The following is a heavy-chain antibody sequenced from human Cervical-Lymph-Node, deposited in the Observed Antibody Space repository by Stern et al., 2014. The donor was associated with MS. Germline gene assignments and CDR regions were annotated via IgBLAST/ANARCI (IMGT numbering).Heavy chain of an antibody. V-gene: IGHV1-2*06. CDR1: GYTFTGYY. J-gene: IGHJ6*02. D-gene: IGHD3-22*01. Sequence: QLVQSGAEVKKPGASVKVSCKASGYTFTGYYMHWVRQAPGQGLEWMGRINPNSGGTNYAQKFQGRVTMTRDTSISTAYMELSRLRSDDTAVYYCARETNYYDSSGRNYYYYGMDVWGQGTTVTVSS. CDR2: INPNSGGT. CDR3: ARETNYYDSSGRNYYYYGMDV.